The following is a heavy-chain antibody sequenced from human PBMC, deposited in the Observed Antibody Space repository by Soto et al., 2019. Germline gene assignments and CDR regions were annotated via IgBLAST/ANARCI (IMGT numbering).Heavy chain of an antibody. CDR2: IRWNSGSI. CDR3: AKAVGGDYGGGGDY. J-gene: IGHJ4*02. Sequence: EVQLVESGGGLVQPGRSLRLSCAASGFTFDDYAMHWVRQAPGKGMEWVSGIRWNSGSIGYADSVKGRFTISRDNAKNSLYLQMNSLRAEDKALYYCAKAVGGDYGGGGDYWGQGNLVTVSS. CDR1: GFTFDDYA. D-gene: IGHD4-17*01. V-gene: IGHV3-9*01.